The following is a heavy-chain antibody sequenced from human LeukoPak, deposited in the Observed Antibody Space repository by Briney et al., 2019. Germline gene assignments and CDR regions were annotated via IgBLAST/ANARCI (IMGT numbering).Heavy chain of an antibody. Sequence: PSETLSLTCTVSGGSISSYYWSWIRQSAGKGLEWIGRIHASGSTNYNPSLKSRVTMSVDTSKNQFSLKLSSVTAADTAVYYCARVYGSGYDFRGAFDIWGQGTMVTVSS. D-gene: IGHD5-12*01. V-gene: IGHV4-4*07. CDR1: GGSISSYY. CDR3: ARVYGSGYDFRGAFDI. CDR2: IHASGST. J-gene: IGHJ3*02.